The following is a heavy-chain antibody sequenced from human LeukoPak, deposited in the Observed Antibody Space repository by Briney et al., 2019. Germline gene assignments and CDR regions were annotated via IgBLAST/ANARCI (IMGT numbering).Heavy chain of an antibody. V-gene: IGHV4-59*08. Sequence: SQTLSLTCTVSGGSISSYYWSWIRQPPGKGLEWIGYIYYSGSTNYNPSLKSRVTISVDTSKNQFSLKLSSVTAADTAVYYCARRELGPYFDYWGQGTLVTVSS. CDR2: IYYSGST. D-gene: IGHD1-26*01. CDR1: GGSISSYY. CDR3: ARRELGPYFDY. J-gene: IGHJ4*02.